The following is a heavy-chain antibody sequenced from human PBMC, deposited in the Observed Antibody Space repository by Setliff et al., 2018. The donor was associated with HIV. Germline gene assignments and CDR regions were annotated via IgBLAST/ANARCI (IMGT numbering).Heavy chain of an antibody. J-gene: IGHJ3*01. CDR3: MRDPGPSVT. V-gene: IGHV3-33*08. CDR2: IYYDGSSQ. D-gene: IGHD3-16*02. Sequence: PGGSLRLSCAVSGFTFSNYAMHWVRQSPGKGLECVALIYYDGSSQYYVDSVKGRFTISRDNAKNSLYLQMNSLRAEDTAVYYCMRDPGPSVTWGQGTMVTVSS. CDR1: GFTFSNYA.